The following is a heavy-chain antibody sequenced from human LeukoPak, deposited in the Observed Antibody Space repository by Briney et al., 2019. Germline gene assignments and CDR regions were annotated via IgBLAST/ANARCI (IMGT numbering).Heavy chain of an antibody. D-gene: IGHD1-26*01. J-gene: IGHJ5*02. V-gene: IGHV4-59*01. Sequence: SETLSLTCTVSGGSISSYYWSWIRQPPGKGLEWIGYIYYSGSTNYNPSLKSRVTISVDTSKNQFSLKLRSVTAADTAVYYCARDLGGVTWFDPWGQGTLVTVSS. CDR1: GGSISSYY. CDR2: IYYSGST. CDR3: ARDLGGVTWFDP.